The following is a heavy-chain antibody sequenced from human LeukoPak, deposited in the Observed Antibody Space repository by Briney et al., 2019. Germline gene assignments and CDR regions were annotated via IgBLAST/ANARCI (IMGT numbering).Heavy chain of an antibody. CDR2: INPNSGDT. Sequence: ASVKVSCKASGYTFTGYYIQWVRQAPGQGLERMGWINPNSGDTKYAQKFQGRVTMTRDTSISTAYMELSSLRSDDTAVYYCARDLGVAVRPFSLYYWGQGTQVTVSS. V-gene: IGHV1-2*02. J-gene: IGHJ4*02. D-gene: IGHD6-6*01. CDR3: ARDLGVAVRPFSLYY. CDR1: GYTFTGYY.